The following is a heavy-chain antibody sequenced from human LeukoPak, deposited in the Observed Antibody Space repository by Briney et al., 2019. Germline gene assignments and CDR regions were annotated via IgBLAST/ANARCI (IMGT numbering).Heavy chain of an antibody. Sequence: GGSLRLSCAASGFTFSSYEMNWVRQAPGKGLEWVSYISSSGSTIYYADSVKGRFTISRDNAKNSLYLQMNSLRAEDTAVYYCARGSYGDYVGASDIWGQGTMVTVSS. CDR1: GFTFSSYE. D-gene: IGHD4-17*01. V-gene: IGHV3-48*03. CDR2: ISSSGSTI. CDR3: ARGSYGDYVGASDI. J-gene: IGHJ3*02.